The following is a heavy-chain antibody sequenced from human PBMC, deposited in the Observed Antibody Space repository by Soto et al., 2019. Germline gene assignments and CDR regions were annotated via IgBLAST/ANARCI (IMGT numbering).Heavy chain of an antibody. CDR2: TRNKANSYTT. Sequence: GGSLRLSCAASGFTFSDHYMDWVRQAPGKGLEWVGRTRNKANSYTTEYAASVKGRFTISRDDSKNSLYLQMNSLKTEDTAVYYCARLGVEVAGDYFDYWGQGTLVTVSS. D-gene: IGHD7-27*01. V-gene: IGHV3-72*01. J-gene: IGHJ4*02. CDR3: ARLGVEVAGDYFDY. CDR1: GFTFSDHY.